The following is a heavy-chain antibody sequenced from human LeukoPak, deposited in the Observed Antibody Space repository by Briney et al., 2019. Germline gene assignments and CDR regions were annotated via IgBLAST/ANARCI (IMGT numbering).Heavy chain of an antibody. CDR1: GGSISSYY. Sequence: SETLSLTCTVSGGSISSYYWSWIRQPPGKGLEWIGEINHSGSTNYNPSLKSRVTISVDTSKNQFSLKLSSVTAADTAVYYCARTFERSEREVAGGIDYWGQGTLVTVSS. D-gene: IGHD5-12*01. CDR2: INHSGST. J-gene: IGHJ4*02. V-gene: IGHV4-34*01. CDR3: ARTFERSEREVAGGIDY.